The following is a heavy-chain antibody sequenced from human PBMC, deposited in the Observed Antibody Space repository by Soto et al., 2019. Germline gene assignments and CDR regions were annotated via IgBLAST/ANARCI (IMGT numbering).Heavy chain of an antibody. CDR3: ARGAGSYFRRVVGAFDI. CDR1: GFSFSSYW. V-gene: IGHV3-7*04. J-gene: IGHJ3*02. CDR2: IKQDGSEK. D-gene: IGHD3-10*01. Sequence: GGSLRLSCAASGFSFSSYWMTWVRQAPGKGLEWVANIKQDGSEKFYVDSVKGRFTISRDNAENSLYLQMNSLRAEDTAVYYCARGAGSYFRRVVGAFDIWRQGTMVTVSS.